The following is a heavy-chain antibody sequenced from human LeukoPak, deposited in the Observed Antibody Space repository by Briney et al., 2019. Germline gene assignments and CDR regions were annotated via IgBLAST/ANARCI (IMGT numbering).Heavy chain of an antibody. CDR3: ARVASSWYSAAFDI. J-gene: IGHJ3*02. V-gene: IGHV1-18*01. D-gene: IGHD6-13*01. CDR1: GYTFTSYG. CDR2: ISVYNGNT. Sequence: GASVKVSCKASGYTFTSYGISWVRQAPGQGLEWMGWISVYNGNTNYAQKLQGRVTMTTDTSTSTAYMELRSLRSDDTAVYYCARVASSWYSAAFDIWGQGTMVTVSS.